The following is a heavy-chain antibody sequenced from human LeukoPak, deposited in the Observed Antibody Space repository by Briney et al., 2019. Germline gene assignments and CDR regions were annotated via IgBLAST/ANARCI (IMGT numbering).Heavy chain of an antibody. CDR3: AKRSDSGRYSAIDS. J-gene: IGHJ4*02. D-gene: IGHD1-26*01. CDR2: ISVSGGST. CDR1: GFTFSSYA. V-gene: IGHV3-23*01. Sequence: GGSLRLSCAASGFTFSSYAMSWVRQAPGKGLEWVSAISVSGGSTYYADSVKDRFTISRDNSKNTLSLQMNSLRAEDTAVYYCAKRSDSGRYSAIDSWGQGTLVTVSS.